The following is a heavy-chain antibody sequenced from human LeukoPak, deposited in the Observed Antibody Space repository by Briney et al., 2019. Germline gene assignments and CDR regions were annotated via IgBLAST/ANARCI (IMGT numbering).Heavy chain of an antibody. CDR1: GYTFTGYY. CDR3: AREGRLAPWLVPGGWFDP. D-gene: IGHD6-19*01. V-gene: IGHV1-18*04. J-gene: IGHJ5*02. CDR2: ISASNGNT. Sequence: ASVKVSCKASGYTFTGYYIYWVRQAPGQGLEWMGWISASNGNTDYAQNFQGRVTMTTDTSTSTAYMELKSLRSDDTAVYYCAREGRLAPWLVPGGWFDPWGQGTLVIVSS.